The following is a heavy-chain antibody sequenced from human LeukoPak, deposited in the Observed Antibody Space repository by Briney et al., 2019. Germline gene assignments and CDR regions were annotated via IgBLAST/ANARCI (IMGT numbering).Heavy chain of an antibody. CDR1: GFTFGSYS. J-gene: IGHJ3*02. Sequence: GGSLRLSCAASGFTFGSYSMNWVRQAPGKGLEWVSSISSSSSYIYYADSVKGRFTISRDNAKNSLYLQMNSLRAEDTAVYYCARDADSLSAFDIWGQGTMVTVSS. CDR2: ISSSSSYI. V-gene: IGHV3-21*01. D-gene: IGHD2-21*01. CDR3: ARDADSLSAFDI.